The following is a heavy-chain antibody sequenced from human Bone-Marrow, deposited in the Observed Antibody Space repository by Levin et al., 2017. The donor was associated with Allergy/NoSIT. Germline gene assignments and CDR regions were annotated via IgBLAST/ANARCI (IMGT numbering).Heavy chain of an antibody. CDR2: INHSGST. CDR3: ARRVVAAGPNWFDP. J-gene: IGHJ5*02. Sequence: AGGSLRLSCAVYGGSFSGYYWSWIRQPPGKGLEWIGEINHSGSTNYNPSLKSRVTISLDTSKKQFSLRLSSVTAADTAVYYCARRVVAAGPNWFDPWGQGTLVTVSS. CDR1: GGSFSGYY. V-gene: IGHV4-34*01. D-gene: IGHD2-2*01.